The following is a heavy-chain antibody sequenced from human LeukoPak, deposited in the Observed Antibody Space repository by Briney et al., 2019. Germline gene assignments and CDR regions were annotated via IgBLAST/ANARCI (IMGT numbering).Heavy chain of an antibody. D-gene: IGHD4-17*01. CDR2: ISGSGGNT. V-gene: IGHV3-23*01. Sequence: GGSLRLSCAASGFTFSSYAMSWVRQAPGKGLEWVSAISGSGGNTYYADSVKGRFTISRDNSKNTLYLQMNSLRAEDTAVYYCARVPNRYGDALDYWGQGTLVTVSS. J-gene: IGHJ4*02. CDR1: GFTFSSYA. CDR3: ARVPNRYGDALDY.